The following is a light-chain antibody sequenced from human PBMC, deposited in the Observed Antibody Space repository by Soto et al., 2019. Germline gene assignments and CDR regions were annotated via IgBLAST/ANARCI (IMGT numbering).Light chain of an antibody. Sequence: DIQMTQSPSSLSASVGDRVTITCRASQGIGTNLAWYQQTPGKAPKRLIYFASSLQSGVPSRFSGSGSGTEFTLTISSLQPEDFATYYCLHHNSYPRTFGQGTKVEIK. V-gene: IGKV1-17*01. CDR2: FAS. J-gene: IGKJ1*01. CDR1: QGIGTN. CDR3: LHHNSYPRT.